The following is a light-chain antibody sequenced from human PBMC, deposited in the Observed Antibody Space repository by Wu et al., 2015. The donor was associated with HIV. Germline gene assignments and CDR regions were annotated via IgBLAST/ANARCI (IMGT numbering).Light chain of an antibody. Sequence: EIVMTQSPATLSASPGERVTLSCRASQSVSSNLAWYQQKPGQGPRLLIYGASTRATGIPARFSGSGSGTEFTLTISSLQSEDFALYYCQQYNNWPRTFGQGTKVEIK. V-gene: IGKV3-15*01. CDR1: QSVSSN. CDR2: GAS. J-gene: IGKJ1*01. CDR3: QQYNNWPRT.